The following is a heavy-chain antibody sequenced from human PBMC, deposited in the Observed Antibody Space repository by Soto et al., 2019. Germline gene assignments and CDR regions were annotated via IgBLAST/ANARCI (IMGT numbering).Heavy chain of an antibody. CDR3: ARARPSVAGHIDY. CDR2: IYYSGST. Sequence: SKTLSLTCTVSGGSISSYYWSWIRQPPGKGLEWIGYIYYSGSTNYNPSLKSRVTISVDTSKNQFSLKLSSVTAADTAVYYCARARPSVAGHIDYWGQGTLVTVSS. V-gene: IGHV4-59*01. CDR1: GGSISSYY. D-gene: IGHD6-19*01. J-gene: IGHJ4*02.